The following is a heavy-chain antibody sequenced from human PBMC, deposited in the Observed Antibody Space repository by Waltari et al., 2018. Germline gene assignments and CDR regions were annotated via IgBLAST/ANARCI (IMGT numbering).Heavy chain of an antibody. V-gene: IGHV5-10-1*03. Sequence: EVQLEQSGAEVRKPGDSLTISCKASGYAFTPYWIPWVRQIPGKGLEWMGRIDPSDSYLSYSPSFQGHVTISADTSTNTAYLHWTSLTASDTAIYYCARHSTRGSSWNDFWGQGTLVTVSS. J-gene: IGHJ4*02. CDR3: ARHSTRGSSWNDF. D-gene: IGHD6-13*01. CDR2: IDPSDSYL. CDR1: GYAFTPYW.